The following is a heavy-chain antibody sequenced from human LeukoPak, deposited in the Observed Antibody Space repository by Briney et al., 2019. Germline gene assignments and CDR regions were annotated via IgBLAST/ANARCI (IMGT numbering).Heavy chain of an antibody. CDR1: GFTVSSNY. Sequence: PGGSLRLSCAASGFTVSSNYMSWVRQAPGKGLEWVAVISYDGSNKYYADSVKGRFTISRDNSKNTLYLQMNSLRAEDTAVYYCARGTLFTMIPFDYWGQGTLVTVSS. D-gene: IGHD3-22*01. V-gene: IGHV3-30*03. CDR2: ISYDGSNK. CDR3: ARGTLFTMIPFDY. J-gene: IGHJ4*02.